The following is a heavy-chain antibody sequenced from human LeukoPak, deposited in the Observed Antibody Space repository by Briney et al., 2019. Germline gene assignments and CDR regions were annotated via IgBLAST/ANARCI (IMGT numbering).Heavy chain of an antibody. D-gene: IGHD6-13*01. CDR2: IYSGGST. Sequence: GGSLRLSCAASGFIVSNNYINWVRQAPGRGLEWVSVIYSGGSTYYADSVKGRFTISRDSSKNTLYLQMNSLRVEDTAVYYCARFPGIANVFYYGMDVWGQGTTVTVSS. J-gene: IGHJ6*02. CDR1: GFIVSNNY. CDR3: ARFPGIANVFYYGMDV. V-gene: IGHV3-66*01.